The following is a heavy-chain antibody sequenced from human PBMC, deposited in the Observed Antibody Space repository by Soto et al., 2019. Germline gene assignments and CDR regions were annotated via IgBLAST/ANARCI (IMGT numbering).Heavy chain of an antibody. CDR1: GFTFSSYG. V-gene: IGHV3-33*01. Sequence: QVQLVESGGGVVQPGRSLRLSCAASGFTFSSYGMHWVRQAPGKGLEWVAVIWSDGSNKYYEDSVKGRFTISRDSSKNTLYLQMNSLRDEDTAVYYCAGGNLVVVAANPWNWFDPWGQGTLVTVSS. D-gene: IGHD2-15*01. J-gene: IGHJ5*02. CDR3: AGGNLVVVAANPWNWFDP. CDR2: IWSDGSNK.